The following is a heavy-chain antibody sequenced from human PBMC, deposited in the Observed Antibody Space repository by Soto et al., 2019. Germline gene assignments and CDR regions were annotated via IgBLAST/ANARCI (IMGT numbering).Heavy chain of an antibody. J-gene: IGHJ4*02. CDR3: ARDLGQQLFDY. Sequence: ASVKVSCTASGGTFSSYAISWVRQAPGQGLEWMGWISAYNGNTKYAQKLQGRVTKTTDTSTSTAYMELRSLRSDDTAVYYCARDLGQQLFDYWGQGTLVTVSS. CDR1: GGTFSSYA. CDR2: ISAYNGNT. V-gene: IGHV1-18*01. D-gene: IGHD6-13*01.